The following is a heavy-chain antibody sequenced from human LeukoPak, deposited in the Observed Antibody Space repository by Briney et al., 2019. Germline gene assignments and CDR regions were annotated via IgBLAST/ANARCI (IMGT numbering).Heavy chain of an antibody. CDR1: GFAFSDNW. J-gene: IGHJ6*03. D-gene: IGHD6-19*01. CDR2: INSDGSSI. Sequence: PGGSLRLSYAASGFAFSDNWMHWVRQAPGKGLEWVSAINSDGSSINYADSVKGRFTNSRDNAKNSLYLQMNSLRAEDTAVYYCARDQRAVAGSYYHYMDVWGKGTTVTVSS. V-gene: IGHV3-74*01. CDR3: ARDQRAVAGSYYHYMDV.